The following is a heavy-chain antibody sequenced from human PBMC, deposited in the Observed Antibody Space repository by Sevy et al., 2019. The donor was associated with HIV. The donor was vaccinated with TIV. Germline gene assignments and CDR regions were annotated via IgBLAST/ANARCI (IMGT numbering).Heavy chain of an antibody. Sequence: SETLSLTCAVYGGSFSGYYWSWIRQPPGKGLEWIGEINHSGSTNYNPSLKSRVTISVDTSKNQFSLKLSSVTAADTAVYYGASLSGEPGTYESRTDFDYWGQGTLVTVSS. CDR3: ASLSGEPGTYESRTDFDY. J-gene: IGHJ4*02. CDR1: GGSFSGYY. V-gene: IGHV4-34*01. CDR2: INHSGST. D-gene: IGHD3-10*01.